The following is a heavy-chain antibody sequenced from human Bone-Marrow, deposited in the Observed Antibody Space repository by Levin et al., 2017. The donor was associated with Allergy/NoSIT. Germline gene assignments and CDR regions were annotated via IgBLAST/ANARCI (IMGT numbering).Heavy chain of an antibody. CDR2: INAGNGNT. V-gene: IGHV1-3*01. J-gene: IGHJ4*02. D-gene: IGHD3-3*01. CDR1: GYTFTHNA. CDR3: ARGVWSGSSHPYYFDS. Sequence: GASVKVSCKASGYTFTHNAMQWVRQAPGQRLEWMGWINAGNGNTRYSQKFQDRVTITRDTSASTAYMELRSLRSEDTAVYYCARGVWSGSSHPYYFDSWGQGTLVTVSS.